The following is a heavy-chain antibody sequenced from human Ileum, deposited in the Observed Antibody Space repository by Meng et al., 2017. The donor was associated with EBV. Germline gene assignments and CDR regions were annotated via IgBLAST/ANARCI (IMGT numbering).Heavy chain of an antibody. CDR1: GDSVSSDKTA. CDR3: ATSRIAKFDR. V-gene: IGHV6-1*01. J-gene: IGHJ5*02. CDR2: TYRRSRWYY. Sequence: FQLQESGPGLVQPSQSFSLSCVTSGDSVSSDKTAWNWIRQSPSRGLEWLGRTYRRSRWYYDYALSVKSRINISPDTSKNQVSLQLNSVTDEDTGIYYCATSRIAKFDRWGQGTLVTVSS.